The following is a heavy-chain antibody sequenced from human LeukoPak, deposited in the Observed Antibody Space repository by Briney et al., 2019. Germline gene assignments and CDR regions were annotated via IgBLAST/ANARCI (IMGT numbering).Heavy chain of an antibody. CDR2: ISAYNGNT. CDR1: VYTLTRYS. J-gene: IGHJ4*02. Sequence: SVKVSRKACVYTLTRYSISGVRQAPGHELEWMGWISAYNGNTNYAQKLQGRVTMTTDTSTSTAYMELRSLRSDDTAVYYCARRRDYDSYDYWGQGTLVTVSS. D-gene: IGHD3-22*01. V-gene: IGHV1-18*01. CDR3: ARRRDYDSYDY.